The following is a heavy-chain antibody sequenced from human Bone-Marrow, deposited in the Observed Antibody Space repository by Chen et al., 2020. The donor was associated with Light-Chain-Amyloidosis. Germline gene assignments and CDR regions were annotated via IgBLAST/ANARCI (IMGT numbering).Heavy chain of an antibody. CDR3: ARGRGGGWGSYYD. J-gene: IGHJ4*02. CDR1: GGSFSGYY. CDR2: INHSGST. V-gene: IGHV4-34*01. Sequence: QVQLQQWGAGLLKPSETLSLTCAVYGGSFSGYYWSWIRQPPGKGLEWIGEINHSGSTNSNPSLKSRLTISVDTSKKQLSLKLSSVTAADTAVYYCARGRGGGWGSYYDWGQGTLVTVSS. D-gene: IGHD1-26*01.